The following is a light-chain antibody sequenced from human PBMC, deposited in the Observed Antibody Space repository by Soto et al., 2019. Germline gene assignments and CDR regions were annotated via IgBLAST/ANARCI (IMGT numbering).Light chain of an antibody. Sequence: DIQMTQYPSSVSASVEDRVTFTCRASQDIGSWVAWYQQTPGKAPKLLIYAAFSLQSGVPSRFSGGGSGTALTLTFCSLHPEDFWTYYCQQANRFPLAFGGGTKVESK. CDR1: QDIGSW. V-gene: IGKV1-12*01. CDR3: QQANRFPLA. CDR2: AAF. J-gene: IGKJ4*01.